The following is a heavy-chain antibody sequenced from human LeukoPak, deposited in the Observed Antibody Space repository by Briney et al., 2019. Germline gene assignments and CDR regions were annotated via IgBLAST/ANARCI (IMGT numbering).Heavy chain of an antibody. V-gene: IGHV4-61*02. J-gene: IGHJ1*01. CDR2: IYTSGST. D-gene: IGHD3-22*01. CDR3: ARGEYYYDSSGYYYQYFQR. Sequence: PSQTLSLTCTVSGGSISSGSYYWSWIRQPAGKGLEWIGRIYTSGSTNYNPSLKSRVTIPVDTSKNRFSLKLSSVTAADTAVYYCARGEYYYDSSGYYYQYFQRWGQGTLVTVSS. CDR1: GGSISSGSYY.